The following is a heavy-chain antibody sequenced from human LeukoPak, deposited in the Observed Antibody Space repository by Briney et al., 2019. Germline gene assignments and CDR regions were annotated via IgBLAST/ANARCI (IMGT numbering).Heavy chain of an antibody. CDR2: ISWNSGSI. J-gene: IGHJ4*02. V-gene: IGHV3-9*03. CDR3: AKESNQLALDY. D-gene: IGHD2-2*01. CDR1: GFTFDDYA. Sequence: GRSLRLSCAASGFTFDDYAMHWVRQAPGKGLEWVSGISWNSGSIGYADSVKGRFTISRDNAKNSLYLQMNSLRAEDMALYYCAKESNQLALDYWGQGTLVTVSS.